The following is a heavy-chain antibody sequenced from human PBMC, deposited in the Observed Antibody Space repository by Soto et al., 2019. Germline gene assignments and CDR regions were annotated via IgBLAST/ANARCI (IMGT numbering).Heavy chain of an antibody. V-gene: IGHV3-23*01. CDR2: INYGGDTT. CDR1: GFTFSTYA. Sequence: GGSLRLSCAASGFTFSTYAMGWVRQAPGKGLEWVSLINYGGDTTYYADPVKGRFTISRDNSKNTLYLQVSSLRAEDTAVYYCATQDFRGPTGTTWGQGTLVTVSS. D-gene: IGHD1-1*01. CDR3: ATQDFRGPTGTT. J-gene: IGHJ4*02.